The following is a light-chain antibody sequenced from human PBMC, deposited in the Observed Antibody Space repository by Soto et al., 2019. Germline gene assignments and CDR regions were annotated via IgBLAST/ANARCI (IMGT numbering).Light chain of an antibody. CDR1: QSVSNNY. J-gene: IGKJ1*01. V-gene: IGKV3-20*01. Sequence: DIVLTQSPGTLSLSPGDRATLSCRASQSVSNNYLAWYQQKPGQAPRLVFYAASSMATGIPDRFSGSGSGTDFTLTISRLEPEDVAVYYCQQYSSAPWTFGQGTKVEIK. CDR3: QQYSSAPWT. CDR2: AAS.